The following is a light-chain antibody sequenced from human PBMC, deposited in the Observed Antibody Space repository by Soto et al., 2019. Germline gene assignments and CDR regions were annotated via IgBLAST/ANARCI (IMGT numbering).Light chain of an antibody. CDR2: PAS. J-gene: IGKJ2*01. CDR1: QDISTY. Sequence: DIHLTQSPSFLPASVGDRVTVTCRASQDISTYLAWFQQKPGKAPQLLVYPASTLQGGVPSRFSGRGSGTEFSLTISSLQPEDFATYYCQQLRTYPYTFGQGTKVDIK. V-gene: IGKV1-9*01. CDR3: QQLRTYPYT.